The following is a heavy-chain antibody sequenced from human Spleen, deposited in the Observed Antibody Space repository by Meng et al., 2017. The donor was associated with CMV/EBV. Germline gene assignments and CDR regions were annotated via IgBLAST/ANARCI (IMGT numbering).Heavy chain of an antibody. CDR1: GFTVSSNY. CDR2: IRYDGYEE. Sequence: GGSLRLSCAASGFTVSSNYMSWIRQAPGKGLEWVANIRYDGYEEYFVDSVKGRLTVSRDNAENSLFLQMNSLRVDDTGVYYCARDRSGSHRHDCWGHGTLVTVSS. J-gene: IGHJ4*01. V-gene: IGHV3-7*01. CDR3: ARDRSGSHRHDC. D-gene: IGHD1-26*01.